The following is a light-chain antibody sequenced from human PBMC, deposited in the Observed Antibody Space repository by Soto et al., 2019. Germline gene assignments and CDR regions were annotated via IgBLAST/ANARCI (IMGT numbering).Light chain of an antibody. CDR1: SSNIGAGYD. Sequence: QSVLTQPPSVSGAPGQRVTTSCTGSSSNIGAGYDVHWYQQLPGTAPKLLIYGNSNRPSGVPDRVSGSKSGTSASLAITGLQAEDEADYYCQSYDSSLSAPVVFGGGTKVTVL. CDR2: GNS. J-gene: IGLJ2*01. V-gene: IGLV1-40*01. CDR3: QSYDSSLSAPVV.